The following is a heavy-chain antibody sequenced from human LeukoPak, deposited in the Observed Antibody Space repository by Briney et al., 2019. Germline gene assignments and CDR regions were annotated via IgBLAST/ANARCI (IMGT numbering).Heavy chain of an antibody. J-gene: IGHJ4*02. D-gene: IGHD1-7*01. CDR1: GFTFSSYG. Sequence: PGGSLRLSCAASGFTFSSYGMHWVRQAPGKGLEWVAFIRYDGSNKYYADSVKGRFTISRDNSKNTLYLQMNSLRAEDTAVYYCARGTGTTSFHFDYWGQGTLVTVSS. CDR3: ARGTGTTSFHFDY. CDR2: IRYDGSNK. V-gene: IGHV3-30*02.